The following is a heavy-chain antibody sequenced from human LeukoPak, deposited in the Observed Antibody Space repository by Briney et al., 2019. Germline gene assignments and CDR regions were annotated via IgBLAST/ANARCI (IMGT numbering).Heavy chain of an antibody. D-gene: IGHD5-18*01. Sequence: GASVKVSCKASGYRFTSYGISWVRQAPGQGLEWMGWINPNSGGTNSAQRFQGRVTMTRDTSISTAYMELSRLRSGDTAVYYCARSDTGTSMSPYYYLGMDVWGQGTTVTVSS. CDR3: ARSDTGTSMSPYYYLGMDV. CDR1: GYRFTSYG. V-gene: IGHV1-2*02. CDR2: INPNSGGT. J-gene: IGHJ6*02.